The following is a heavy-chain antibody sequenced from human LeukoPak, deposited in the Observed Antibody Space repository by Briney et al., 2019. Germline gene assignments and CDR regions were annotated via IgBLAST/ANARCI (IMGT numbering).Heavy chain of an antibody. V-gene: IGHV3-53*01. D-gene: IGHD3-10*01. CDR1: GFTVSGNY. CDR2: IYNGGRT. J-gene: IGHJ4*02. Sequence: GGSLRLSCAASGFTVSGNYMSWVRQAPGKGLEWVSVIYNGGRTYYADSVKGRFTISRDNSKNTLYLQMNSLRAEDTAVYYCARESEAGRVGDFYFDYWGQGTLVTVSS. CDR3: ARESEAGRVGDFYFDY.